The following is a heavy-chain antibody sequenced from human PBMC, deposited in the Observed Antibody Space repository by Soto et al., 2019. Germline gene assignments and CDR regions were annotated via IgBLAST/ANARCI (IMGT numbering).Heavy chain of an antibody. CDR3: ARVTKHSGSGGYDY. Sequence: PGKALEWLADIFSNGEKSFSMSLKSRLTISKDTSKSQVVLTMANMDPVDTGTYFCARVTKHSGSGGYDYWGQGTLVTVSS. D-gene: IGHD3-10*01. V-gene: IGHV2-26*01. J-gene: IGHJ4*02. CDR2: IFSNGEK.